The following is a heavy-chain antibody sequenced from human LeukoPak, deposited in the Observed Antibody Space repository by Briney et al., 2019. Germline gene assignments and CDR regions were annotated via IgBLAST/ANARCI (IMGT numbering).Heavy chain of an antibody. D-gene: IGHD2/OR15-2a*01. CDR2: IYYSGTA. CDR3: ATQILLCHYY. J-gene: IGHJ4*02. Sequence: SETLSLTCTLSGGPISNYQWSWIRQPPGKGLEWIGNIYYSGTANYNPSLKSRVIISVDTSKNQFSLKLSSVTAADTAVYYCATQILLCHYYWGQGTLVTVSS. V-gene: IGHV4-59*08. CDR1: GGPISNYQ.